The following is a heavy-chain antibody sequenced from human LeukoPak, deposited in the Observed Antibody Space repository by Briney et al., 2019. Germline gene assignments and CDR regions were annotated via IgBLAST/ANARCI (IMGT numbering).Heavy chain of an antibody. J-gene: IGHJ4*02. CDR3: ARGFGGNSKVY. V-gene: IGHV4-34*01. CDR1: GGSFSGYY. CDR2: INHSGST. Sequence: SETLSLTCAVYGGSFSGYYWSWIRQPPGKGLEWIGEINHSGSTNYNPSLKSRVTISVDTSKNQFSLKLSSVTAADTAVYYCARGFGGNSKVYWGQGTLVTVSS. D-gene: IGHD4-23*01.